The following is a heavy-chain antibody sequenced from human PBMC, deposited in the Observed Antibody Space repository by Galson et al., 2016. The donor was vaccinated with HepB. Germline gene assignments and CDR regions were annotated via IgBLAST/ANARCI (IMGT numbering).Heavy chain of an antibody. CDR2: IWYAGSRK. CDR3: ARGDIVGAIFDY. J-gene: IGHJ4*02. V-gene: IGHV3-33*01. CDR1: GFIFRTYG. Sequence: SLRLSCAASGFIFRTYGMHWVRQAPGKGLEWVAVIWYAGSRKYYADYVKGRFTISRDNSKNTLYLQMNNLRAEDTAVYYCARGDIVGAIFDYWGQGTLVTVSS. D-gene: IGHD1-26*01.